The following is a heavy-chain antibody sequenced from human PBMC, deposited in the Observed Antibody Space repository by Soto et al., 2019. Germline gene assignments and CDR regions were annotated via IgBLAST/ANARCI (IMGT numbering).Heavy chain of an antibody. V-gene: IGHV3-49*04. Sequence: GGSLRLSCTASGFTFGDYAMSWVRQAPGKGLEWVGFIRSKAYGGTTEYDASVKGRFTISRDDSKSIAYLQMNSLKTEDTAVYYCTAGKLYPSLDFDYWGQGTLVTVSS. CDR1: GFTFGDYA. J-gene: IGHJ4*02. CDR2: IRSKAYGGTT. CDR3: TAGKLYPSLDFDY. D-gene: IGHD2-8*01.